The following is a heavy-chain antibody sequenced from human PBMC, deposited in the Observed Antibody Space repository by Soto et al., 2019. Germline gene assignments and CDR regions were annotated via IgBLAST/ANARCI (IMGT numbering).Heavy chain of an antibody. CDR3: AGDPKMGAIYY. Sequence: QVPLVQSGAEVKKPGASVKVSCKASGYTFTSYAMHWVRQAPGQRLEWMGWINAGNGNTKYSQKFQGRVTITRDTSASKAYMELSSLRSEDTAVYYCAGDPKMGAIYYWGQGTLVTVSS. CDR2: INAGNGNT. CDR1: GYTFTSYA. J-gene: IGHJ4*02. D-gene: IGHD1-26*01. V-gene: IGHV1-3*01.